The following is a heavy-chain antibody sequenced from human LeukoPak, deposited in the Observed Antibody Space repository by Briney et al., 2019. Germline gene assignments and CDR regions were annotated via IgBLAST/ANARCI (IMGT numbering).Heavy chain of an antibody. V-gene: IGHV1-69*01. D-gene: IGHD2-2*01. CDR2: IIPIFGTA. CDR3: ARALDCSSTSCYPNWFDP. CDR1: GGTFSSYA. Sequence: SVKVSCKASGGTFSSYAISWVRQAPGQGLEWMGGIIPIFGTANYAQKFQGRVTITADESTSTAYMELSSLRSEDTAVYYCARALDCSSTSCYPNWFDPWGQGTLVTVSS. J-gene: IGHJ5*02.